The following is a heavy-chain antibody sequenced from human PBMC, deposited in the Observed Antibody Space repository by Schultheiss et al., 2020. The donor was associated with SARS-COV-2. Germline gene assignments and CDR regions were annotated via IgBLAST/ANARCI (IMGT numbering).Heavy chain of an antibody. CDR1: GYTFTGYG. J-gene: IGHJ2*01. CDR2: ISAYNGNT. CDR3: ARDRYDFWSGYVSYWYFDL. D-gene: IGHD3-3*01. Sequence: ASVKVSCKASGYTFTGYGISWVRQAPGQGLEWMGWISAYNGNTNYAQKLQGRVTITRNTSISTAYMELSSLRSEDTAVYYCARDRYDFWSGYVSYWYFDLWGRGTLVTVSS. V-gene: IGHV1-18*04.